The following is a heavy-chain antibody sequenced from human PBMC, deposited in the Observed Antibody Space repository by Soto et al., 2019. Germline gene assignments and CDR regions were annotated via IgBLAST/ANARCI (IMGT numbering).Heavy chain of an antibody. J-gene: IGHJ4*02. Sequence: VQLVESGGGVVQPGGSLRLSCVVAGVTFSKYGMHWVRQAPGKGLEWVAVISYDGNSKYYAASVRGRFAISRDNSNNTVHLEMHDLRGEDTAVYYCAKDRDYGGVASYFDYWGQGTLVSVSS. CDR2: ISYDGNSK. CDR3: AKDRDYGGVASYFDY. V-gene: IGHV3-30*18. CDR1: GVTFSKYG. D-gene: IGHD4-17*01.